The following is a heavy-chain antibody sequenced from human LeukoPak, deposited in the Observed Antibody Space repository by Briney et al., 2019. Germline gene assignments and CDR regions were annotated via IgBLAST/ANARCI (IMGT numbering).Heavy chain of an antibody. Sequence: SETLSLTCNVSGGSISDNDYSWDWIRQPPGKGLEWMGCIHYSGATYSNPSLKSRISISVDTSKSQFSLKLRSVTAADTAVYYCARRYYFVSGSYYPFDFWGQGTLVTVSS. CDR1: GGSISDNDYS. V-gene: IGHV4-39*01. D-gene: IGHD3-10*01. CDR2: IHYSGAT. CDR3: ARRYYFVSGSYYPFDF. J-gene: IGHJ4*02.